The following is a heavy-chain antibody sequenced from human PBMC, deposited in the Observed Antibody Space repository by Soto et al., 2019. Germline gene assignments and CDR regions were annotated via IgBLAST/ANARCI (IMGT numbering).Heavy chain of an antibody. V-gene: IGHV4-4*02. CDR3: ARVDDILTGLIDY. J-gene: IGHJ4*02. D-gene: IGHD3-9*01. CDR1: GGAIISSNC. CDR2: IYHSGST. Sequence: PSETLSLTCAVSGGAIISSNCLILFRHPPGKGLEWIGEIYHSGSTNYNLSLKSRVTISVDKSKNQFSLKLSSATAAGTAVYYCARVDDILTGLIDYWGQGTLVTVSS.